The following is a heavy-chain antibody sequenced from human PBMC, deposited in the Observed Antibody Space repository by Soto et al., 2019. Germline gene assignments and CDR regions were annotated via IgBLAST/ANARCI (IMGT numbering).Heavy chain of an antibody. CDR1: GFTFSSYA. D-gene: IGHD2-2*01. CDR2: ISGSGGST. V-gene: IGHV3-23*01. Sequence: EVQLLESGGGLVQPGGSLRLSCAASGFTFSSYAMSWVRQARGKGLAWVSAISGSGGSTYYADSVKSRFTISRDNSKNTLYLQMNSMRAEDTAVYYCAKASIVVVSAAMDVWGQGTTVTVSS. CDR3: AKASIVVVSAAMDV. J-gene: IGHJ6*02.